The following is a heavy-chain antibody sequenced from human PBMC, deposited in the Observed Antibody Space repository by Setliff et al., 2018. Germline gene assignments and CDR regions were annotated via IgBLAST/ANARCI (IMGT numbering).Heavy chain of an antibody. D-gene: IGHD1-7*01. CDR3: ARGPAGTYAFDI. J-gene: IGHJ3*02. Sequence: ASVKVSCKASGYTFTSYGISWVRQAPGQGLEWMGRINPNSGGTNYAQKFQGRVTMTRDTSISTAYMELSRLRSDDTAVYYCARGPAGTYAFDIWGQGTMVTVSS. CDR1: GYTFTSYG. CDR2: INPNSGGT. V-gene: IGHV1-2*06.